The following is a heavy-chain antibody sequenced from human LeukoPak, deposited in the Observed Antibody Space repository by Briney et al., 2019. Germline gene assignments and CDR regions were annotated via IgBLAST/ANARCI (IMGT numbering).Heavy chain of an antibody. CDR1: GGSFSGYY. J-gene: IGHJ6*02. CDR3: ARDRSPEHYYDSSHWDYYYGMDV. Sequence: SETLSLTCAVYGGSFSGYYWSWIRQPPGKGLEWIGEINHSGSTNYNPSLKSRVTISVDTSKNQFSLKLSSVTAADTAVYYCARDRSPEHYYDSSHWDYYYGMDVWGQGTTVTVPS. V-gene: IGHV4-34*01. D-gene: IGHD3-22*01. CDR2: INHSGST.